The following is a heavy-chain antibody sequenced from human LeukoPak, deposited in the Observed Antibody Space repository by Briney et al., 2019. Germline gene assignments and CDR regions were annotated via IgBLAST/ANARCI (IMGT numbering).Heavy chain of an antibody. V-gene: IGHV3-23*01. CDR3: AKAPVTSCRGAFCYPFDY. Sequence: GGSLRLSCAASGFTFSSYGMSWVRQAPGKGLEWVSAISGSGGSTYYADSVKGRFTISRDNSKNTLYLQMNSLRAEDAAVYYCAKAPVTSCRGAFCYPFDYWGQGTLVTVSS. CDR1: GFTFSSYG. J-gene: IGHJ4*02. D-gene: IGHD2-15*01. CDR2: ISGSGGST.